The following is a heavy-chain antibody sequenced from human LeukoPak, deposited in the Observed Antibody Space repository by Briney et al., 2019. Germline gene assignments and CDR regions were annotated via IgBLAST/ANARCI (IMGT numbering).Heavy chain of an antibody. J-gene: IGHJ3*01. D-gene: IGHD5-12*01. CDR3: ARAGRDGYNYHRASMLPQ. CDR2: INHSGST. V-gene: IGHV4-34*01. CDR1: GGSFSGYY. Sequence: SETLSLTCAVYGGSFSGYYWSWIRQPPGKGLEWIGEINHSGSTNYNPSLKSRVTISVDTSKNQFSLKLSSVTAADTAVYYCARAGRDGYNYHRASMLPQWGQGTMVTVSS.